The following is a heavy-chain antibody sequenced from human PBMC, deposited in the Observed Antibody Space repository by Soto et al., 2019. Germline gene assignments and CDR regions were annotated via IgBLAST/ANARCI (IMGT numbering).Heavy chain of an antibody. CDR2: IWYDGSNK. CDR3: ARDLVYDSSGYLPGFYYYGMDV. CDR1: GFTFSSYG. D-gene: IGHD3-22*01. V-gene: IGHV3-33*01. J-gene: IGHJ6*01. Sequence: GGSLRLSCAASGFTFSSYGMHWVRQAPGKGLEWVAVIWYDGSNKYYADSVKGRFTISRDNSKNTLDLQMTSLRAEDTAVYFCARDLVYDSSGYLPGFYYYGMDVWGQGTTVTVSS.